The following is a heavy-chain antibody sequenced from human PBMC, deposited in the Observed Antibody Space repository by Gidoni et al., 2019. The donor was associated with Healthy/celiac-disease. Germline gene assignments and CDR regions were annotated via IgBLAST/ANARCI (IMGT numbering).Heavy chain of an antibody. J-gene: IGHJ4*02. D-gene: IGHD2-15*01. CDR3: ARGREVVAAFDY. CDR2: INHSGST. CDR1: GGSFSGYY. Sequence: QVQLQQWGAGLLKPSETLSLTCAVYGGSFSGYYWSWIRQPPGKGLEWIGEINHSGSTNYNPSLKSRVTISVDTSKNQFSLKLSSVTAADTAVYYCARGREVVAAFDYWGQGTLVTVSS. V-gene: IGHV4-34*01.